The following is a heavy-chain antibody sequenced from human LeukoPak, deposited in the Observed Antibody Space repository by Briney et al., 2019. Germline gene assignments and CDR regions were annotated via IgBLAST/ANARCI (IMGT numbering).Heavy chain of an antibody. CDR2: IQTSGST. J-gene: IGHJ4*02. V-gene: IGHV4-4*07. Sequence: SETLSLTCSVSGVSIRSYSWSWIRQPSGKGLEWIGRIQTSGSTNYNPSLRSRVTMSVDTSKNQFSLKLSSVTAADTAVYYCTREEEGDYSDYFDYWGQGTLVTVSS. D-gene: IGHD2-15*01. CDR1: GVSIRSYS. CDR3: TREEEGDYSDYFDY.